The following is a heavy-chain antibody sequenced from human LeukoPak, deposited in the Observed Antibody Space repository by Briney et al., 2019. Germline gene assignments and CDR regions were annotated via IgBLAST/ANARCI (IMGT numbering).Heavy chain of an antibody. V-gene: IGHV3-43*02. J-gene: IGHJ4*02. Sequence: GGSLRLSCVASGLPIADFAMHWVRQAPGKGLEWVSLISGDGVSTFYTDSVRGRLSISRDNTKNSLYLEMNSLRTEDTAMYYCAKESGKFDYWGQGTLVAVSS. CDR3: AKESGKFDY. CDR2: ISGDGVST. CDR1: GLPIADFA.